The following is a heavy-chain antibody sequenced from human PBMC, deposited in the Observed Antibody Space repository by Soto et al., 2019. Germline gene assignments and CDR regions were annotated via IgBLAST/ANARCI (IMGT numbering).Heavy chain of an antibody. V-gene: IGHV4-34*01. CDR2: INHSGST. Sequence: SETLSISCTIYVGYFSVYYWSWIRQPPGKGVDLIGGINHSGSTNYNPSLKSRVTISVDTSKNQFSLKLSSVTAADTAVYYCARVSRRGIVVVVAAGGGHLYNWFDPWGQGTMVTVSS. J-gene: IGHJ5*02. D-gene: IGHD2-15*01. CDR1: VGYFSVYY. CDR3: ARVSRRGIVVVVAAGGGHLYNWFDP.